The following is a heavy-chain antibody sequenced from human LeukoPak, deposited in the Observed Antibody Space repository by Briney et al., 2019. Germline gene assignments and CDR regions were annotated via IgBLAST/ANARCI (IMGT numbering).Heavy chain of an antibody. V-gene: IGHV1-2*02. J-gene: IGHJ5*02. CDR2: INPNSGGT. CDR1: GYTFTGYC. D-gene: IGHD3-10*01. Sequence: ASVKVSCKASGYTFTGYCMHWVRQAPGQGLEWMGWINPNSGGTNYAQKFQGRVTMTRDTSISTAYMELSRLRSDDTAVYYCAREGDGYYGSGSQNWFDPWGQGTLVTVSS. CDR3: AREGDGYYGSGSQNWFDP.